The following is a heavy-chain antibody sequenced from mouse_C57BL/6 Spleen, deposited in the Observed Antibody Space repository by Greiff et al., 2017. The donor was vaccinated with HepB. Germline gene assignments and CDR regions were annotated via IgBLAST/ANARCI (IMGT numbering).Heavy chain of an antibody. CDR2: ISSGSSTI. CDR3: ARPYYGSSSYYYAMDY. J-gene: IGHJ4*01. Sequence: EVQVVESGGGLVKPGGSLKLSCAASGFTFSDYGMHWVRQAPEKGLEWVAYISSGSSTIYYADTVKGRFTISRDNAKNTLFLQMTRLRSEDTAMYYCARPYYGSSSYYYAMDYWGQGTSVTVSS. D-gene: IGHD1-1*01. CDR1: GFTFSDYG. V-gene: IGHV5-17*01.